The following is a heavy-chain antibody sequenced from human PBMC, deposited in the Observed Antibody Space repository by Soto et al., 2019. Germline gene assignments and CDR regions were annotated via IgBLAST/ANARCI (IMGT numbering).Heavy chain of an antibody. Sequence: SETLSLTCTVSGDSIGSYHLSWVRQPPGKGLEWIGFMFSRGSANYNPSLKSRVTISVDTSKSQFSLKLTSVTAADTAIYYSASQHPRSVAAVVSPFDFWGKGTLVTVSS. CDR2: MFSRGSA. CDR3: ASQHPRSVAAVVSPFDF. V-gene: IGHV4-59*01. D-gene: IGHD6-25*01. CDR1: GDSIGSYH. J-gene: IGHJ4*02.